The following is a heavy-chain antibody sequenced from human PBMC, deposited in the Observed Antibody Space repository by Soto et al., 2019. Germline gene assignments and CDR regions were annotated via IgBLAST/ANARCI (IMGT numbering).Heavy chain of an antibody. CDR1: GYSFTKYW. J-gene: IGHJ6*02. CDR2: IDTSYSYS. Sequence: PGESLKISCKGSGYSFTKYWIIWVRQVPGKGLEWMGRIDTSYSYSHYSPSFQGHVTISADKSISTAYLQWSSLKASDTAMYYCARYCSSSSCSQLYGMDVWGQGTTVTVS. D-gene: IGHD2-15*01. V-gene: IGHV5-10-1*01. CDR3: ARYCSSSSCSQLYGMDV.